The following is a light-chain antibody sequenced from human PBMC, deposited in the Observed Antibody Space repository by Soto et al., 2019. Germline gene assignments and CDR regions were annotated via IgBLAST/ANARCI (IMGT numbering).Light chain of an antibody. J-gene: IGLJ2*01. CDR1: SSDVGGYNF. CDR2: DVS. CDR3: SSYSGSSTLVV. V-gene: IGLV2-14*03. Sequence: QSALTQPASVSGSPGQSIAISCTGTSSDVGGYNFVSWYQQHPGKAPKLMIYDVSNRPLGVSDRFSGSKSDNTASPTISGLQAEDEADYYCSSYSGSSTLVVFGGGTKLTVL.